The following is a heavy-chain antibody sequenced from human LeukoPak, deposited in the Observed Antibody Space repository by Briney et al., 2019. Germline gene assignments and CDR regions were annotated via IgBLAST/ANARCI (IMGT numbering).Heavy chain of an antibody. CDR2: IKRDGSEK. J-gene: IGHJ4*02. V-gene: IGHV3-7*01. D-gene: IGHD2-2*02. Sequence: TGGSLRLSCAASGFTFSSYWMSWVRQVPGKGLEWVANIKRDGSEKYYVDSVKGRFTISRDNAKNSLYLQMNSLRAEDTAVYYCARVPRRYCSSTSCYTYWGQGTLVTVSS. CDR1: GFTFSSYW. CDR3: ARVPRRYCSSTSCYTY.